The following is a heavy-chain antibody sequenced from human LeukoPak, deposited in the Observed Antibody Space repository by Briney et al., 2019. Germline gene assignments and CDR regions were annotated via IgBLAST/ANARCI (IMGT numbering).Heavy chain of an antibody. Sequence: GGSLRLSCTASGFTFNNYWMNWVRQAPGKGLEWVANIKQDKSEKYYVDSVKGRFTISRDNAKNSLYLQMNSLRAEDTAVYYRARGISDPLDYWGQGTLVTVSS. V-gene: IGHV3-7*03. CDR3: ARGISDPLDY. D-gene: IGHD3-3*02. J-gene: IGHJ4*02. CDR1: GFTFNNYW. CDR2: IKQDKSEK.